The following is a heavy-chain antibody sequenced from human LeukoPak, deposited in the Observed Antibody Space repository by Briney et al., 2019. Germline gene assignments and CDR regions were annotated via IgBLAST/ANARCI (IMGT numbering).Heavy chain of an antibody. Sequence: GASVKVSCKASGYSFTDYSMHWVRQAPGQGLEWMGWINPHSGGTDYAQEFRGRVTMTRDTSIGTAYMELSMLRSDDTAVYYCARIAIPGRHYFDPWGQGTLVTVSS. CDR1: GYSFTDYS. J-gene: IGHJ5*01. CDR2: INPHSGGT. D-gene: IGHD6-13*01. CDR3: ARIAIPGRHYFDP. V-gene: IGHV1-2*02.